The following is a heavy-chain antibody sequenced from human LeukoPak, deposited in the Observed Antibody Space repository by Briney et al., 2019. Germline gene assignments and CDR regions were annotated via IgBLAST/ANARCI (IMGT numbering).Heavy chain of an antibody. CDR1: GYSFKNYW. V-gene: IGHV5-51*01. CDR3: ARQGFVASYGVDV. CDR2: IYPGDSKT. Sequence: GESLQISCKGSGYSFKNYWIAWVRQLPGKGLEWMGIIYPGDSKTIYNPSFQGQVTISADKSISTAYLQWSSLKASDTAKYYCARQGFVASYGVDVWGQGTTVTVSS. J-gene: IGHJ6*02.